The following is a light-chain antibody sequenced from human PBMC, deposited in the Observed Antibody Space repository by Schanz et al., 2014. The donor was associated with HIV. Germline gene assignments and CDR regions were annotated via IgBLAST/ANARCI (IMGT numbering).Light chain of an antibody. CDR1: QSVSSNY. CDR3: QQYGTSPKT. J-gene: IGKJ2*01. CDR2: GAS. V-gene: IGKV3-20*01. Sequence: VVLTQSPGTLSLSPGERATLSCRASQSVSSNYLAWYQQKPGQAPRLLIYGASSRAPGIPERFSGWGSGTDFTLTISRLEPEDLAVYFCQQYGTSPKTFGLGTRLEIK.